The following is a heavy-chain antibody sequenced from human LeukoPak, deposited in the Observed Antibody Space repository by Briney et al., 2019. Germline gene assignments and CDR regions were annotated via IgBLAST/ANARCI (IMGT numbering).Heavy chain of an antibody. CDR1: GYTFTSYG. CDR3: ARHNYYDFWSGYLGY. J-gene: IGHJ4*02. V-gene: IGHV1-18*01. CDR2: INPYNGNT. Sequence: ASVKVSYKASGYTFTSYGISWVRQAPGQGLEWMGWINPYNGNTNYAQKLQGRVTMTTDTSTSTAYMELRSLRSDDTAVYYCARHNYYDFWSGYLGYWGQGTLVTVSS. D-gene: IGHD3-3*01.